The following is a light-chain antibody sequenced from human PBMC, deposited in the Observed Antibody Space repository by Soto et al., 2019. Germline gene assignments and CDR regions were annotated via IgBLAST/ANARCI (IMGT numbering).Light chain of an antibody. Sequence: QSVLTQPASVSGSPGQSITISCTGTSSDIGNYDLVSWYQQHPGKAPKLMIYEASRRPSGVSSRFSGSKSGNMASLTISGLQAEDEADYYCSSYTSSSTSYVFGTGTKVTVL. CDR2: EAS. V-gene: IGLV2-14*02. J-gene: IGLJ1*01. CDR1: SSDIGNYDL. CDR3: SSYTSSSTSYV.